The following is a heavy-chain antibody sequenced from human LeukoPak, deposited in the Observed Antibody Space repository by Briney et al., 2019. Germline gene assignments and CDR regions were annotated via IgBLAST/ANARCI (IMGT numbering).Heavy chain of an antibody. CDR1: GYTFTGYY. Sequence: ASVKVSCKASGYTFTGYYMHWVRQAPGQGLEWMGWINPNSGGTNYAQKFQGRVTMTRDTSISTAYMELSRLRSDGTAVYYCARYSGSYYRFGYWGQGTLVTVSS. D-gene: IGHD1-26*01. V-gene: IGHV1-2*02. CDR2: INPNSGGT. J-gene: IGHJ4*02. CDR3: ARYSGSYYRFGY.